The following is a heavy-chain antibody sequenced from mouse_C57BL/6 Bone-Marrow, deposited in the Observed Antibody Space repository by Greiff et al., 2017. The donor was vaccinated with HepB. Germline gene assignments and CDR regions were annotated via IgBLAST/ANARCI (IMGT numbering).Heavy chain of an antibody. CDR1: GYTFTSYW. Sequence: QVQLKQPGAELVKPGASVKLSCKASGYTFTSYWMQWVKQRPGQGLEWIGEIDPSDSYTNYNQKFKGKATLTVDTSSSTAYMQLSSLTSEHSAVYYCASYYRFAYWGQGTLVTVSA. CDR3: ASYYRFAY. V-gene: IGHV1-50*01. J-gene: IGHJ3*01. D-gene: IGHD2-1*01. CDR2: IDPSDSYT.